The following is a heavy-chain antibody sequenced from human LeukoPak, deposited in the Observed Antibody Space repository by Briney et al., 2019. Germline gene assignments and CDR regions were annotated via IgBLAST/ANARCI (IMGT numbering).Heavy chain of an antibody. CDR3: AKDPMPYYYDSSGYPDY. V-gene: IGHV3-23*01. CDR2: ISGSGGST. CDR1: GFTFSSYA. D-gene: IGHD3-22*01. J-gene: IGHJ4*02. Sequence: GGSLRLSCAASGFTFSSYAMSWVRQAPGKGLEWVSAISGSGGSTYYADSVKGRFTISRDNSKDTLYLQMNSLRAEDTAVYYCAKDPMPYYYDSSGYPDYWGQGTLVTVSS.